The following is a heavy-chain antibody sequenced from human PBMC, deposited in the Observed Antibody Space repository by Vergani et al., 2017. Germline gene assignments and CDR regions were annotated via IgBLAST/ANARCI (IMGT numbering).Heavy chain of an antibody. J-gene: IGHJ3*02. CDR1: GYSISSSNW. CDR3: AKVGRSEVAGTFGAFDI. Sequence: QVQLQESGPGLVKPSDTLSLTCAVSGYSISSSNWWGWIRQPPGKGLEWIGYIYYSGSTYYNPSLKSRVTMSVDTSKNTLFLHMNSLRPEDTAVYYCAKVGRSEVAGTFGAFDIWGQGTMVTVSS. CDR2: IYYSGST. D-gene: IGHD6-19*01. V-gene: IGHV4-28*03.